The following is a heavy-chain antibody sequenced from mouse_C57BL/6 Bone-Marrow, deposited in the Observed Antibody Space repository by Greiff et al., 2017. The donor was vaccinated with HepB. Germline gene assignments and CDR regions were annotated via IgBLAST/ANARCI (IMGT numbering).Heavy chain of an antibody. CDR1: GFNIKDDY. J-gene: IGHJ2*01. D-gene: IGHD1-1*01. Sequence: VHVKQSGAELVRPGASVKLSCTASGFNIKDDYMHWVKQRPEQGLEWIGWIDPANGDTEYASKFQGKATITADTSSNTAYLQLSSLTSEDTAVYYCTLTTVVATPFDYWGQGTTLTVSS. CDR3: TLTTVVATPFDY. V-gene: IGHV14-4*01. CDR2: IDPANGDT.